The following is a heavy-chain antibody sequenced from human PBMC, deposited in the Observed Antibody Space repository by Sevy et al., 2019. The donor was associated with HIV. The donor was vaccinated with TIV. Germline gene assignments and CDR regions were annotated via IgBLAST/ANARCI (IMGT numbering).Heavy chain of an antibody. J-gene: IGHJ5*02. V-gene: IGHV3-23*01. CDR1: GFTFSSYA. CDR2: ISGSGGST. D-gene: IGHD2-2*01. CDR3: AKVKPRGYCSSTSCYLRPRVLGWFDP. Sequence: GGSLRLSCAASGFTFSSYAMSWVRQAPGKGLEWVSAISGSGGSTYYADSVKGRFTISRDNSKNTLYLQMNSLRAEDTAVYYCAKVKPRGYCSSTSCYLRPRVLGWFDPWGQGTLVTVSS.